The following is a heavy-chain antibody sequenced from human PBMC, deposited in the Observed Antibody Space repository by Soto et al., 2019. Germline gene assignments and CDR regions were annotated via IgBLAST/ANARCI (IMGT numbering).Heavy chain of an antibody. CDR3: ARLTGGTYLSFYYYIGV. CDR2: IYYSGTT. Sequence: QVQLQESGPGLVKPSETLSLTCTVSGGSTSGYYWSWIRQAPGKGLEWIGYIYYSGTTNYDPSLKSRVTMSVDTSKNQFSLKLSSVTTADTAVYYCARLTGGTYLSFYYYIGVWGKGTTVTVSS. D-gene: IGHD2-8*02. V-gene: IGHV4-59*01. CDR1: GGSTSGYY. J-gene: IGHJ6*03.